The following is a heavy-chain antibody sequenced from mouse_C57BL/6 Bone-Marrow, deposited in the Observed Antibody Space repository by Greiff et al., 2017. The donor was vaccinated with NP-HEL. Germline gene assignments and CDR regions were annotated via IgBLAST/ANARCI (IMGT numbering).Heavy chain of an antibody. CDR3: ASSKVDGYYFDY. D-gene: IGHD2-3*01. J-gene: IGHJ2*01. Sequence: EVKLMESGGGLVQPGESLKLSCESNEYEFPSHDMSWVRKTPEKRLELVAAINSDGGSTYYPDTMERRFIISRDNTKKTLYLQMSSLRSEDTALYYCASSKVDGYYFDYWGQGTTLTVSS. CDR2: INSDGGST. CDR1: EYEFPSHD. V-gene: IGHV5-2*01.